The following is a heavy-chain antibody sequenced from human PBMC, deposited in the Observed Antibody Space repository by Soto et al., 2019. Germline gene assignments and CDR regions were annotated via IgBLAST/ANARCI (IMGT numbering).Heavy chain of an antibody. CDR2: INPILGIA. D-gene: IGHD4-17*01. J-gene: IGHJ6*02. V-gene: IGHV1-69*02. CDR1: GGSDSNYI. Sequence: QVQLVQSGAEVKKPGSSVKVSCKASGGSDSNYIISWVRQAPGQGLEWMGRINPILGIAIYAQKFQDRVTVTAEKSTGTAYMELSSLRPEDTAVYYCARANGDHYYSYGLDVWGQGTAVTVSS. CDR3: ARANGDHYYSYGLDV.